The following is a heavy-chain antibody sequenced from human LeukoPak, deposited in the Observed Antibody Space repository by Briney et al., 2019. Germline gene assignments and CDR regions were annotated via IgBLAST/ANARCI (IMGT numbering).Heavy chain of an antibody. V-gene: IGHV3-43D*03. CDR1: GFTFDDYA. J-gene: IGHJ6*02. CDR2: ISWDGGST. Sequence: PGGSLRLSCAASGFTFDDYAMHWVRQAPGKGLEWVSLISWDGGSTYYADSVKGRFTISRDNSKNSLYLQMNSLRAEDTALYYCAKDKGGGLYYYYGMDVWGQGTTVTVSS. D-gene: IGHD3-16*01. CDR3: AKDKGGGLYYYYGMDV.